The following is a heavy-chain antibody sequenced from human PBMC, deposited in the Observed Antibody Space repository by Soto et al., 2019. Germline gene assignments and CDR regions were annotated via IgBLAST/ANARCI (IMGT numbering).Heavy chain of an antibody. V-gene: IGHV4-39*01. CDR3: ARQEIRYYDSSGFRHSIDY. D-gene: IGHD3-22*01. Sequence: NPSETLSLTCTVSGGSISSSSYYWGWIRQPPGKGLEWIGSIYYSGSTYYNPSLKSRVTISVDTSKNQFSLKLSSVTAADTAVYYCARQEIRYYDSSGFRHSIDYWGQGTLVTVST. J-gene: IGHJ4*02. CDR1: GGSISSSSYY. CDR2: IYYSGST.